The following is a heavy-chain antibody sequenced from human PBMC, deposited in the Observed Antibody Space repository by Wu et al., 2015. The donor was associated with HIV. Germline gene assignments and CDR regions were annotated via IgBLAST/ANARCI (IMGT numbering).Heavy chain of an antibody. D-gene: IGHD2-15*01. V-gene: IGHV1-2*02. J-gene: IGHJ4*02. CDR2: INPNSGGT. CDR1: GYTFSGYY. Sequence: QVQLVQSGAEVKKPGASVKVSCKASGYTFSGYYMHWVRQAPGQGLEWMGWINPNSGGTNYAQKFQGRVTMTRDTSISTAYMELSRLRSDDTAVYYCARARYCSGGSCYYFDYWGQGTLVTVSS. CDR3: ARARYCSGGSCYYFDY.